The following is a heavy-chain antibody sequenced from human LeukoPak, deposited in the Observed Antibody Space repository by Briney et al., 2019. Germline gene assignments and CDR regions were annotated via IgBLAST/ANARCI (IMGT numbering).Heavy chain of an antibody. CDR3: ARGTYCSGGSCYSYYYYYGMDV. V-gene: IGHV3-30-3*01. CDR2: ISFDGSNK. D-gene: IGHD2-15*01. CDR1: GFTFSSYA. J-gene: IGHJ6*02. Sequence: GRSLRLSCAASGFTFSSYAMPWVRQAPGKGLEWVAVISFDGSNKYYADSVKGRFTISRDNSKNTLYLQMNSLRAEDTAVYSCARGTYCSGGSCYSYYYYYGMDVWGQGTTVTVSS.